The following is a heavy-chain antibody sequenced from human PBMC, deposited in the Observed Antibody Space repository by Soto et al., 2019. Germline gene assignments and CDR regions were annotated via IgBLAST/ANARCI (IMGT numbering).Heavy chain of an antibody. D-gene: IGHD5-18*01. CDR3: ALGYSFAPFDP. Sequence: GGSLRLSCAASGFTFSSYAMSWVRQAPGKGLEWVLGISGSGDSAYYADSVKGRFTISRDNSKNMLYVQMNSLRAEDTAVYYCALGYSFAPFDPWGQGTLVTVSS. V-gene: IGHV3-23*01. CDR2: ISGSGDSA. CDR1: GFTFSSYA. J-gene: IGHJ5*02.